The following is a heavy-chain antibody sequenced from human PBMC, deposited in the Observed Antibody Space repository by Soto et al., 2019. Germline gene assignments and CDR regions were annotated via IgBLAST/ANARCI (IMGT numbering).Heavy chain of an antibody. J-gene: IGHJ6*02. Sequence: PGGSLRLSCAASGFTFNSYGMHWVRQGPGNGLEWVAFISYDSTKTYYADSVKGRFTISRDNSNSALYVQMSSLTGEDTAVYYCARTSSAWSHFHYYPLDVWGPGTTVTVSS. CDR2: ISYDSTKT. V-gene: IGHV3-30*03. D-gene: IGHD6-13*01. CDR3: ARTSSAWSHFHYYPLDV. CDR1: GFTFNSYG.